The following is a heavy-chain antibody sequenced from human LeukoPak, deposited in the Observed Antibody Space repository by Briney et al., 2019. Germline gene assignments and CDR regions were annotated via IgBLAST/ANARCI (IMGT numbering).Heavy chain of an antibody. D-gene: IGHD3-16*02. Sequence: GGSLRLSCAASAFTFSNNWMYWVRQAPGKGLVWVSRINNDGGTTSYADSVKGRFTISRDNAKSTLYLQMNSLRAEDTAVYFCARGDYVWGTYHYTLDYWGQGTLVTVSS. J-gene: IGHJ4*02. V-gene: IGHV3-74*01. CDR2: INNDGGTT. CDR1: AFTFSNNW. CDR3: ARGDYVWGTYHYTLDY.